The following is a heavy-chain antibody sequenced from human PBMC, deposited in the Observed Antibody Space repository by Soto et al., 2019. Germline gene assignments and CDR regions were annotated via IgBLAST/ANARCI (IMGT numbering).Heavy chain of an antibody. CDR1: GYSFTIYC. J-gene: IGHJ6*02. D-gene: IGHD3-10*01. CDR3: ARMDGSGSPYGMDV. V-gene: IGHV5-10-1*01. Sequence: PGESVKISCKGSGYSFTIYCISWVRQMPWKGLEWMGRIDPSDSYTNYSPSFQGHVTISADKSISTAYLQWSSLKASDTAMYYCARMDGSGSPYGMDVWGQGTTVTVSS. CDR2: IDPSDSYT.